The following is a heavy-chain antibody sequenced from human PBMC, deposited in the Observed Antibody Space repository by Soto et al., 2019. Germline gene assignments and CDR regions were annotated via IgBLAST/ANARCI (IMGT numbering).Heavy chain of an antibody. Sequence: GGSLRLSCAASGFTFSSYSMNWVRQAPGKGLEWVSYISSSSSTIYYADSVKGRFTISRDNAKNSLYLQMNSLRAEDTAVYYCARVRLYSYGRYCSGGSCQYYFDYWGQGTLVTVSS. V-gene: IGHV3-48*01. J-gene: IGHJ4*02. CDR1: GFTFSSYS. D-gene: IGHD2-15*01. CDR2: ISSSSSTI. CDR3: ARVRLYSYGRYCSGGSCQYYFDY.